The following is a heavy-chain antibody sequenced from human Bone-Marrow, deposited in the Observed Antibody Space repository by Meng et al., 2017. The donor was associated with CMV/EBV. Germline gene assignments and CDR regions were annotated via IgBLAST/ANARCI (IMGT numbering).Heavy chain of an antibody. Sequence: SLKISCAASGFTFDDYAMHWVRQAPGKGLEWVSGISWNSGSIGYADSVKGRFTISRDNARNSLYLEMNSLRVEDTAVYYCARGTSGVPGQDAAFDLWGQGTMVTVSS. CDR1: GFTFDDYA. J-gene: IGHJ3*01. CDR2: ISWNSGSI. CDR3: ARGTSGVPGQDAAFDL. V-gene: IGHV3-9*01. D-gene: IGHD2-2*01.